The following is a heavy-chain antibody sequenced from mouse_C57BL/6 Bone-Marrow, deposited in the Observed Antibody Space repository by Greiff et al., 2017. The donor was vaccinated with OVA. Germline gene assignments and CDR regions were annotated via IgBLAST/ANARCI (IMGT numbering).Heavy chain of an antibody. Sequence: EVQLQQSGPELVKPGASVKISCKASGYTFTDYYMNWVKQSHGKSLEWIGDINPNNGGTSYNQKFKGKATLTVDKSSSTDYMELRSLTSEDSAVYYCARLTADYWGQGTTLTVSS. D-gene: IGHD1-2*01. CDR3: ARLTADY. CDR2: INPNNGGT. V-gene: IGHV1-26*01. CDR1: GYTFTDYY. J-gene: IGHJ2*01.